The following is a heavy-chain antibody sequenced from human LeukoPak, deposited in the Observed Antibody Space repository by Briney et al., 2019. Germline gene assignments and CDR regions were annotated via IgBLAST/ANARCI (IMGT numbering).Heavy chain of an antibody. V-gene: IGHV4-59*01. CDR3: AKTRPLDSSSWSHGDY. CDR1: GGSISSCY. J-gene: IGHJ4*02. Sequence: SETLSLTCTVSGGSISSCYWSWIRQPPGKGLEWIGYIYYSGSTNYNPSLKSRVTISVDTSKNQFSLKLSSVTAADTAVYYCAKTRPLDSSSWSHGDYWGQGTLVTVSS. D-gene: IGHD6-13*01. CDR2: IYYSGST.